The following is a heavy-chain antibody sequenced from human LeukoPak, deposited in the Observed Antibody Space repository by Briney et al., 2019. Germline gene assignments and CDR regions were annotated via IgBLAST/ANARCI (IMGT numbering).Heavy chain of an antibody. CDR3: ASFNSRQQLPFDI. CDR1: GYTLTELS. J-gene: IGHJ3*02. Sequence: GASVKVSCKVSGYTLTELSMHWVRQAPGKGLEWMGGFDPEDGETIYAQKFQGRVTMTEDTSTSTAYMELRSLRSDDTAVYYCASFNSRQQLPFDIWGQGTMVTVSS. CDR2: FDPEDGET. V-gene: IGHV1-24*01. D-gene: IGHD6-13*01.